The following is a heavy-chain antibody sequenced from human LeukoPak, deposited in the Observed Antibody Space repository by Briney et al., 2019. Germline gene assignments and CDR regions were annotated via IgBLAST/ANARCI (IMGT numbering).Heavy chain of an antibody. Sequence: SETLSLTCTVSGVSISSYYWSWIRQPPGKGLEWIGYIYYSGSTNYNPSLKSRVTISVDTSKNQFSLKLSSVTAADTAVYYCARGPIAVAGPTYNWFDPWGQGTLVTVSS. V-gene: IGHV4-59*01. D-gene: IGHD6-19*01. J-gene: IGHJ5*02. CDR3: ARGPIAVAGPTYNWFDP. CDR2: IYYSGST. CDR1: GVSISSYY.